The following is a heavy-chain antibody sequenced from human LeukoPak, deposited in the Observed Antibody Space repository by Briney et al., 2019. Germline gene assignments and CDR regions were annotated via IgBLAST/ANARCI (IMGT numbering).Heavy chain of an antibody. CDR2: ISGSGSVDTT. J-gene: IGHJ4*02. CDR1: GFTFNNYA. Sequence: GGSLRLSCAASGFTFNNYAMNWVRQAPGKGLEWVSVISGSGSVDTTYYADSVKGRFTIPRDNSKNTLYLQMNNLRADDTAVYYCARRANYGDFDYWGQGTLVTVSS. D-gene: IGHD4-17*01. CDR3: ARRANYGDFDY. V-gene: IGHV3-23*01.